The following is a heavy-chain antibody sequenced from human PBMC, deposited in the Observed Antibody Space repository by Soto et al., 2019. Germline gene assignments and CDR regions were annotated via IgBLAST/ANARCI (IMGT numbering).Heavy chain of an antibody. CDR1: GFTFSSYS. J-gene: IGHJ4*02. CDR2: ISSSSSTI. V-gene: IGHV3-48*02. D-gene: IGHD6-13*01. CDR3: ARDQVGQLVLAHFDY. Sequence: GGSLRLSCAASGFTFSSYSVNWVRQTPGKGLEWVSYISSSSSTIYYADSVKGRFTISRDNAKNSLYLQMNSLRDEDTAVYYCARDQVGQLVLAHFDYWGQGTLVTVSS.